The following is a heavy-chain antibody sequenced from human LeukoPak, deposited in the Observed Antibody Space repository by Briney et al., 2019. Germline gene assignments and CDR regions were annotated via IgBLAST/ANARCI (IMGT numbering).Heavy chain of an antibody. CDR3: ARGGITVALYYFDS. V-gene: IGHV3-30*03. D-gene: IGHD6-19*01. CDR1: GFTFSSYG. J-gene: IGHJ4*02. CDR2: ISYDGSNK. Sequence: GRSLRLSCAASGFTFSSYGMHWVRQAPGKGLEWVAVISYDGSNKYYADSVKGRFTISRDNSKNTLYLQMNSLRAEDTAVYYCARGGITVALYYFDSWGQGTLVTVSS.